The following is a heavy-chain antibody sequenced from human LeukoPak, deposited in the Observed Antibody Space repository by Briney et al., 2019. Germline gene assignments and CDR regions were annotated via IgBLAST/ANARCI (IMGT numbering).Heavy chain of an antibody. V-gene: IGHV1-69*04. CDR1: GGTFNSYA. D-gene: IGHD4-23*01. CDR2: VIPLLGIA. J-gene: IGHJ3*02. CDR3: ARDRTTVVTRSPFDI. Sequence: ASVKVSCKAFGGTFNSYAISWVRQAPGQGLEWMGRVIPLLGIANYAQKFQGRVTITADKSTSTAYMVLSSLRSEDTAVYYCARDRTTVVTRSPFDIWGQGTMVTVSS.